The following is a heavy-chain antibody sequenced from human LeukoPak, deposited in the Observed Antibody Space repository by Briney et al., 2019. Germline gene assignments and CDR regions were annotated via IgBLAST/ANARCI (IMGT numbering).Heavy chain of an antibody. CDR1: GFTFDIYG. CDR2: ISSGSSPK. D-gene: IGHD3-16*01. Sequence: PGGSLRLSCAASGFTFDIYGMNWIRQAPGEGLEWVSHISSGSSPKYYADSVRGRFTISRDNAKKSLYLQMDSLRVEDTAVYYCARGDDGAYWGQGTQVTVAS. J-gene: IGHJ4*02. CDR3: ARGDDGAY. V-gene: IGHV3-48*04.